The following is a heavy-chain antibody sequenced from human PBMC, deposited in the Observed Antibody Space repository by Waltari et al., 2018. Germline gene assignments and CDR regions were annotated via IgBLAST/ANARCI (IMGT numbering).Heavy chain of an antibody. D-gene: IGHD6-19*01. J-gene: IGHJ4*02. CDR2: IYYSGST. V-gene: IGHV4-59*01. Sequence: QVQLQESGPGLVKPSETLSLTCTVSGGSISSYYWSWIRQPPGKGLEWIGYIYYSGSTNYNPSLKSRVTISVDTSKNQFSLKLSSVTAADTTVYYCARIGSGRDYWGQGTLVTVSS. CDR3: ARIGSGRDY. CDR1: GGSISSYY.